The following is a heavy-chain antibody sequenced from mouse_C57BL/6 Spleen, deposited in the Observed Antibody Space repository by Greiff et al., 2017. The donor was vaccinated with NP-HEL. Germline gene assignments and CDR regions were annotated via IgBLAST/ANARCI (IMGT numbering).Heavy chain of an antibody. V-gene: IGHV1-53*01. D-gene: IGHD1-1*01. CDR3: AREGYYGRAWFAY. J-gene: IGHJ3*01. CDR1: GYTFTSYW. Sequence: VQLQQPGTELVKPGASVKLSCKASGYTFTSYWMHWVKQRPGQGLEWIGNINPSNGGTNYNEKFKSKATLTVDKSSSTAYMQLSSLTSEDSAVYYGAREGYYGRAWFAYWGQGTLVTVSA. CDR2: INPSNGGT.